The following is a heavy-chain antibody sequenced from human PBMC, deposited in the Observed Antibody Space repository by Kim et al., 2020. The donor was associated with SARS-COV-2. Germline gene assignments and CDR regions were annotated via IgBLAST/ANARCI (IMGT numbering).Heavy chain of an antibody. J-gene: IGHJ4*01. CDR2: VNPSGGYT. Sequence: ASVKVSCKSSGYTFTSHYMHWVRQVPGQGLEWMGKVNPSGGYTKYAQKFQGRVTMTSDTSTTTFYMELSSLRSDDTAIYYCARDYSMVIIGRLDYWGQGTMVNVAS. CDR1: GYTFTSHY. D-gene: IGHD3-3*01. CDR3: ARDYSMVIIGRLDY. V-gene: IGHV1-46*01.